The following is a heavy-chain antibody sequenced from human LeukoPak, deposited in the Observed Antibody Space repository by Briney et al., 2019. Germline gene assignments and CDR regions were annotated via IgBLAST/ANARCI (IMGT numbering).Heavy chain of an antibody. Sequence: ASVKVSCKASGGTFSSYAISWVRQAPGQGLEWMGGIIPIFGTANYAQRFQGRVTMTTDTSTSTAYMELRSLRSDDTAVYYCARVPGEQQLVPLEYWGQGTLVTVSS. CDR2: IIPIFGTA. V-gene: IGHV1-69*05. CDR3: ARVPGEQQLVPLEY. D-gene: IGHD6-13*01. CDR1: GGTFSSYA. J-gene: IGHJ4*02.